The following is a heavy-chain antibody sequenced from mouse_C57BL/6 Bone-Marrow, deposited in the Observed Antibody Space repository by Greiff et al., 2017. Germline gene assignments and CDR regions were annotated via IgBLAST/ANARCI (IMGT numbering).Heavy chain of an antibody. D-gene: IGHD2-1*01. Sequence: QVQLQQSGAELVKPGASVKMSCKASGYTFTSYWITWVKQRPGQGLEWIGDIYPGSGSTNYNEKFKSKATLTVDTSSSTAYMQLRSLTSEDSAVYYGARPYYCNYWYFAVWGKGTTVTVSS. CDR1: GYTFTSYW. CDR2: IYPGSGST. J-gene: IGHJ1*03. CDR3: ARPYYCNYWYFAV. V-gene: IGHV1-55*01.